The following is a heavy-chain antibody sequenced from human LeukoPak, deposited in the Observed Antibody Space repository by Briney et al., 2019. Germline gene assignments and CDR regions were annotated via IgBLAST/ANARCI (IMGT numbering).Heavy chain of an antibody. CDR1: GYTFTSYG. CDR3: AGVVLVGATYDY. CDR2: ISAYNGNT. Sequence: ASVKVSCKASGYTFTSYGISWVRQAPGQGLEWMGWISAYNGNTKYAQKLQGRVTMTTDTSTSTAYMELRSLRSDDTAVYYCAGVVLVGATYDYWGQGTLVTVSS. J-gene: IGHJ4*02. V-gene: IGHV1-18*01. D-gene: IGHD2-15*01.